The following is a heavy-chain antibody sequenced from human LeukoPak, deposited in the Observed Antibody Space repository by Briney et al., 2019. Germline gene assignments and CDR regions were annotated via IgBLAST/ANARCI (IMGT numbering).Heavy chain of an antibody. D-gene: IGHD3-22*01. CDR1: GGSFSGYD. CDR3: ARDLDYDSRGHSA. CDR2: INDSGST. V-gene: IGHV4-34*01. J-gene: IGHJ5*02. Sequence: SETLSLICGVNGGSFSGYDWSWIRQPPGKGLEWIGEINDSGSTNYNPSLKSRVTISVDTSKNQFSLKLSSVTAADTAVYYCARDLDYDSRGHSAWGQGILVTVSS.